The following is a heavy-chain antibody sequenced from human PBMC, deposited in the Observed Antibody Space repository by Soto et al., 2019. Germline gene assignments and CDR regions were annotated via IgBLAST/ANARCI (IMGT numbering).Heavy chain of an antibody. V-gene: IGHV3-23*01. CDR3: ASDVDY. CDR2: ISGNGDR. J-gene: IGHJ4*02. D-gene: IGHD2-21*02. CDR1: GLTFRNYA. Sequence: EVQLLESGGDLVQPGGSLRLSCVASGLTFRNYAMSWVRQAPGKGLEWVSDISGNGDRYYADSVKGRFTSSRDNSKNTLYLQMNSLRAEDTALYYCASDVDYWGQGTLVTVSS.